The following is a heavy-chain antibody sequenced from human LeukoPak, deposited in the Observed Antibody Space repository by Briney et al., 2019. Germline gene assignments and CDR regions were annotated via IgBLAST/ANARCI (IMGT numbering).Heavy chain of an antibody. CDR1: GGSFSGYY. CDR2: INHGGST. J-gene: IGHJ6*03. Sequence: SETLSLTCAVYGGSFSGYYWSWIRQPPGKGLEWIGEINHGGSTNYNPSLKSRVTISVDTSKNQFSLKRSSVTAADTAVYYCARGAVQLWFYYYYYYMDVWGKGTTVTVSS. V-gene: IGHV4-34*01. D-gene: IGHD5-18*01. CDR3: ARGAVQLWFYYYYYYMDV.